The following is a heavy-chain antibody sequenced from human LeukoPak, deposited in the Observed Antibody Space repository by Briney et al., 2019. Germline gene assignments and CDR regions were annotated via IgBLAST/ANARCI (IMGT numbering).Heavy chain of an antibody. D-gene: IGHD6-13*01. CDR2: ISGSGGST. CDR3: AKEQRGGIAAAGSSPPYDY. J-gene: IGHJ4*02. V-gene: IGHV3-23*01. CDR1: GFTFSSYW. Sequence: GGSLRLSCAASGFTFSSYWISWVRQAPGKGLEWVSAISGSGGSTYYADSVKGRFTISRDNSKNTLYLQMNSLRAEDTAVYYCAKEQRGGIAAAGSSPPYDYWGQGTLVTVSS.